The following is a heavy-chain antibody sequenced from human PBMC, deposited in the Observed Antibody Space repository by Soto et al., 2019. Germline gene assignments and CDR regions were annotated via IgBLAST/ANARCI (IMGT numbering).Heavy chain of an antibody. Sequence: SETLSLTCTVSGGSISSYYWSWIRQPAGKGLEWIGRIYTSGSTNYNPSLKSRVTMSVDTSKNQFSLKLSSVTAAGTAVYYCAREGQQLPRYYFDYWGQGTLVTVSS. V-gene: IGHV4-4*07. CDR2: IYTSGST. D-gene: IGHD6-13*01. CDR1: GGSISSYY. J-gene: IGHJ4*02. CDR3: AREGQQLPRYYFDY.